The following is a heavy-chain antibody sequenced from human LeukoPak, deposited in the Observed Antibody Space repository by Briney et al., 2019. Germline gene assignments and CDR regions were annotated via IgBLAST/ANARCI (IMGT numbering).Heavy chain of an antibody. Sequence: PGGSLRLSCAASGFTFDDYAMHWVRQAPGKGLEWVSGITWNGGTIDYADSVKGRFTISRDNAKNSLYLQLNSLRAEDTALYYCATSYASGPLADYWGQGTLVTVSS. D-gene: IGHD3-16*01. CDR1: GFTFDDYA. V-gene: IGHV3-9*01. CDR2: ITWNGGTI. CDR3: ATSYASGPLADY. J-gene: IGHJ4*02.